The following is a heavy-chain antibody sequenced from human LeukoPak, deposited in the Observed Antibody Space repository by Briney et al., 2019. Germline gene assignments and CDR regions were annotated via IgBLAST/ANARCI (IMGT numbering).Heavy chain of an antibody. CDR1: GYTFTSYG. V-gene: IGHV1-18*01. J-gene: IGHJ4*02. CDR2: ISAYNGNT. Sequence: ASVEVSCKASGYTFTSYGISWVRQAPGQGLEWMGWISAYNGNTNYAQKLQGRVTMTTDTSTSTAYMELRSLRSDDTAVYYCARYYDSSGYYPFDYWGQGTLVTVSS. CDR3: ARYYDSSGYYPFDY. D-gene: IGHD3-22*01.